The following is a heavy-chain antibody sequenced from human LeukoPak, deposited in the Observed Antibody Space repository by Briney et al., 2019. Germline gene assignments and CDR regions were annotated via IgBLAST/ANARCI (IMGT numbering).Heavy chain of an antibody. CDR1: GGSISSYY. J-gene: IGHJ6*02. V-gene: IGHV4-59*01. D-gene: IGHD6-19*01. CDR2: IYYSGST. Sequence: SETLSLTCTVSGGSISSYYWSWIRQPPGKGLEWIGYIYYSGSTNYNPSLKSRVTISVDTSKNQFPLKLSSVTAADTAVYYCARDQAESYYYYGMDVWGQGTTVTVSS. CDR3: ARDQAESYYYYGMDV.